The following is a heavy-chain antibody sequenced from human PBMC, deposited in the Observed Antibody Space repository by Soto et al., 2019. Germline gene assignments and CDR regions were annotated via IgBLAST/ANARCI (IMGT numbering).Heavy chain of an antibody. Sequence: GASLRLSCAASGFNFRGYSMNWVRQAPGKGLEWVSYISSSSSSIHYADSVKGRFTISRDNAKNSLYLQMNSLRDEDTAVYYCAREMTKLWCLDYWGQGTLVTVSS. CDR3: AREMTKLWCLDY. D-gene: IGHD5-18*01. CDR2: ISSSSSSI. CDR1: GFNFRGYS. V-gene: IGHV3-48*02. J-gene: IGHJ4*02.